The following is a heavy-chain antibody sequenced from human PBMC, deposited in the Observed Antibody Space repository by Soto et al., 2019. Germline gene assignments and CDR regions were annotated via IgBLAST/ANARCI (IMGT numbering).Heavy chain of an antibody. V-gene: IGHV3-23*01. CDR3: AKSVSSVAGKSAPIDY. CDR1: GFTFSNYA. Sequence: EVQLLESGGGLVQPGGSLRLSCAASGFTFSNYAMSWVRQTPGKGLEWVSVISGRGDKAYFADSVKGRFTISRDDSRNTVYLQMNSLRGDDTAVYYCAKSVSSVAGKSAPIDYWGQGTLVTVSS. J-gene: IGHJ4*02. CDR2: ISGRGDKA. D-gene: IGHD6-19*01.